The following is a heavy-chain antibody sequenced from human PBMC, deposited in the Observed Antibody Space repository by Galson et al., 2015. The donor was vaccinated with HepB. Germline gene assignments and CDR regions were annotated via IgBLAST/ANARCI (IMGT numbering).Heavy chain of an antibody. V-gene: IGHV1-58*01. CDR1: RFTFTSSA. J-gene: IGHJ4*02. CDR3: AAGTTVTKRH. Sequence: SVKVSCKASRFTFTSSAVQWVRQTRGQRLEWIGWIVVGGGNTNYAQKFQKRVTITRDMSTSTAYMELSSLRSEDTAVYYCAAGTTVTKRHWGQGTLVTVSS. CDR2: IVVGGGNT. D-gene: IGHD4-17*01.